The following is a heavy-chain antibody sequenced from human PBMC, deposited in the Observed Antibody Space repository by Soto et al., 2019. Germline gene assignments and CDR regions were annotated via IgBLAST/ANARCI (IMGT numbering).Heavy chain of an antibody. CDR1: GDSVSNNGAT. Sequence: PSQTLSLTCAISGDSVSNNGATWNWIRQSPSRGLEWLGGAYYRSRWIYDYAMSVKSRISINPDTSKNQVSLQLNSLTPADTAVYYCARTPFRLTLGTVLHYFDSWGQGTLVTVSS. J-gene: IGHJ4*02. CDR2: AYYRSRWIY. CDR3: ARTPFRLTLGTVLHYFDS. D-gene: IGHD7-27*01. V-gene: IGHV6-1*01.